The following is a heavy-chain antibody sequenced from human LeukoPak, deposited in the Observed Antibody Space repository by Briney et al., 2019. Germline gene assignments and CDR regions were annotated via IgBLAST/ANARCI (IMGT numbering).Heavy chain of an antibody. J-gene: IGHJ4*02. CDR2: IYTSGST. CDR3: ARDSDDFWSGYPEY. CDR1: GGSISSGSYY. Sequence: SQTLSLTCTVSGGSISSGSYYWSWIRQPAGKGLEWIGRIYTSGSTNYNPSLKSRVTISVDTSKNQFSLKLSSVTAADTAVYYCARDSDDFWSGYPEYRGQGTLVTVSS. V-gene: IGHV4-61*02. D-gene: IGHD3-3*01.